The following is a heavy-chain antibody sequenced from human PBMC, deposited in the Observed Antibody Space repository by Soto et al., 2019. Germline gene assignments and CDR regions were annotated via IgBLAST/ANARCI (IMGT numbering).Heavy chain of an antibody. CDR1: GGSISSSSYY. CDR2: IYYSGST. CDR3: ARRGNIAPRGDYFDY. V-gene: IGHV4-39*01. D-gene: IGHD6-13*01. Sequence: SETLSLTCTVSGGSISSSSYYWGWIRQPPGKGLEWIGSIYYSGSTYYNPSLKSRVTISVDTSKNQFSLKLSSVTAADTAVYYCARRGNIAPRGDYFDYWGQGTLVTVSS. J-gene: IGHJ4*02.